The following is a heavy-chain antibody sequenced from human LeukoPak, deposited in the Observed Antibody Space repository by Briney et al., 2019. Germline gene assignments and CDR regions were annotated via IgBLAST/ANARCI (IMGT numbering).Heavy chain of an antibody. CDR3: ATSTYSSSWYAKSPPAH. J-gene: IGHJ4*02. CDR1: GYTLTELS. CDR2: FDPEDGET. D-gene: IGHD6-13*01. V-gene: IGHV1-24*01. Sequence: ASVKVSCKVSGYTLTELSMHWVRQAPGKGLEWMGGFDPEDGETIYAQKFQGRVTMTEDTSTDTAYMELSSLRSEDTAVYYCATSTYSSSWYAKSPPAHWGQGTLVTVSS.